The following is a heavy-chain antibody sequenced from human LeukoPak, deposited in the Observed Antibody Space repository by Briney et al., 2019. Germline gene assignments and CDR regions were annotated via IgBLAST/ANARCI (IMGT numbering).Heavy chain of an antibody. Sequence: SETLSLTCTVSGGSICSGTYYWGWIRQPPGKGLEWIGNIYYSGSTYYNPSLKSRVTISLDTSKNQFSLSLTSVTAADTAVYYCTKRRGYSFGFDYYYMDVWGKGTTVTISS. J-gene: IGHJ6*03. V-gene: IGHV4-39*01. CDR1: GGSICSGTYY. CDR3: TKRRGYSFGFDYYYMDV. D-gene: IGHD5-18*01. CDR2: IYYSGST.